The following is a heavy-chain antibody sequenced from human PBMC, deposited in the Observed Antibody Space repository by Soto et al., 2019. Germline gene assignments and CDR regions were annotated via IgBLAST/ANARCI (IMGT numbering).Heavy chain of an antibody. J-gene: IGHJ6*02. V-gene: IGHV1-69*12. CDR1: GGTFYSYV. D-gene: IGHD1-1*01. CDR2: IIPIFNTT. Sequence: QVQLVQTGPEVKKPGSSVKVSCKASGGTFYSYVITWVRQAPGQGLELMGGIIPIFNTTNYAQKFQGRITLTADESARTAYMELNSLRSEDTAVYYCARGIVTGTTSNYYYYGMDVWGQGTTVTVSS. CDR3: ARGIVTGTTSNYYYYGMDV.